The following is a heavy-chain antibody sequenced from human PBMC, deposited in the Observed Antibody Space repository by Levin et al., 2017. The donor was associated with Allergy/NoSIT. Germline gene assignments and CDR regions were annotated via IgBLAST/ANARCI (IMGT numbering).Heavy chain of an antibody. Sequence: PGGSLRLSCAASGFTFSGSAMHWVRQASGKGLEWVGRIRSKANSYATAYAASVKGRFTISRDDSKNTAYLQMNSLKTEDTAVYYCTRNQWGRPKYSSGWDYYYYGMDVWGQGTTVTVSS. V-gene: IGHV3-73*01. CDR3: TRNQWGRPKYSSGWDYYYYGMDV. CDR2: IRSKANSYAT. CDR1: GFTFSGSA. D-gene: IGHD6-19*01. J-gene: IGHJ6*02.